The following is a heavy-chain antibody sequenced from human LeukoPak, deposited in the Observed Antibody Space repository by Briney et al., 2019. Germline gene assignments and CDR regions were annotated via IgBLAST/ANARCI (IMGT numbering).Heavy chain of an antibody. D-gene: IGHD5-24*01. CDR2: ISGSGGST. J-gene: IGHJ4*02. Sequence: GGSLRLSCAASGFTFSSYGMSWVRQAPGKGLEWVSAISGSGGSTYYADSVKGRFTISRDNSKNTLYLQMNSLRAEDTAVYYCAKDPLSAGYTTAFMDYWGQGTLVTVSS. V-gene: IGHV3-23*01. CDR3: AKDPLSAGYTTAFMDY. CDR1: GFTFSSYG.